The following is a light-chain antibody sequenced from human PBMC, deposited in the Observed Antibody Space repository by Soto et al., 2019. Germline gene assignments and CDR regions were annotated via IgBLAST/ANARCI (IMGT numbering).Light chain of an antibody. CDR3: QQYYSTLWT. CDR1: QSLLHSNGYNY. CDR2: WAS. J-gene: IGKJ1*01. V-gene: IGKV4-1*01. Sequence: DIVMTQSPLSLPVTPGEPASISCRSSQSLLHSNGYNYLAWYQQKPGQPPKLLIYWASTRESGVPDRFSGSGSGTDFTLTISSLQAEDVAVYYCQQYYSTLWTFGQGTKVDI.